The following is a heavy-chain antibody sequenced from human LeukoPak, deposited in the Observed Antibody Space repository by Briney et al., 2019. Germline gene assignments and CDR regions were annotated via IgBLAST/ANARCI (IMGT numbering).Heavy chain of an antibody. Sequence: SETLSLTCTVSGGSISSYYWSWIRQPAGKGLEWIGRINTSGSTTYNSCLKSRVTMSADTSKNLFSLKLTSVTAADTAVYYCARRSIVVLNGEAFDIWGQGTMVTVSS. CDR3: ARRSIVVLNGEAFDI. V-gene: IGHV4-4*07. D-gene: IGHD3-22*01. J-gene: IGHJ3*02. CDR2: INTSGST. CDR1: GGSISSYY.